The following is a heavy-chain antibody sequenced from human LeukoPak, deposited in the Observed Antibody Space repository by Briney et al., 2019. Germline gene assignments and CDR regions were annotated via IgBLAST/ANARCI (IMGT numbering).Heavy chain of an antibody. CDR3: ATTTTPSKGGLNWFDP. J-gene: IGHJ5*02. V-gene: IGHV4-34*01. CDR2: INHSGST. CDR1: GGSFSGYY. D-gene: IGHD1-14*01. Sequence: PSETLSLTCAVYGGSFSGYYWSWIRQPPGKGLEWIGEINHSGSTNYNPSLKSRVTISVDTSKNQFSLKLSSVTAADTAVYYCATTTTPSKGGLNWFDPWGQGTLVTVSS.